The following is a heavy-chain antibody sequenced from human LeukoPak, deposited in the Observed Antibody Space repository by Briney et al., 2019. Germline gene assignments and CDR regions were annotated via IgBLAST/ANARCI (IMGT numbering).Heavy chain of an antibody. CDR3: ARDSVPGAQENWFDP. D-gene: IGHD1-14*01. J-gene: IGHJ5*02. Sequence: GGSLRLSCAASGFTFSSYSMNWVRQAPGKGLEWVSSISSSSSYIYYADSVKGRFTISRDNAKNSLYLQMNSLRAEDTAVYYCARDSVPGAQENWFDPWGQGTLVTVSS. V-gene: IGHV3-21*01. CDR2: ISSSSSYI. CDR1: GFTFSSYS.